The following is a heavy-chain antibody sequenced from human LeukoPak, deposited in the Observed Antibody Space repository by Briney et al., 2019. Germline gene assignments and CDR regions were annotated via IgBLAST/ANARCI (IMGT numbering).Heavy chain of an antibody. CDR3: ARGSRRETDAFDI. D-gene: IGHD2-2*01. V-gene: IGHV4-59*01. CDR2: IYYSGST. CDR1: GDSISIYY. Sequence: SETLSLTCTVSGDSISIYYWSWIRQPPGKGLEWIGYIYYSGSTNYNPSLKSRVTISVDTSKNQFSLKLSSVTAADTAVYYCARGSRRETDAFDIWGQGTMVTVSS. J-gene: IGHJ3*02.